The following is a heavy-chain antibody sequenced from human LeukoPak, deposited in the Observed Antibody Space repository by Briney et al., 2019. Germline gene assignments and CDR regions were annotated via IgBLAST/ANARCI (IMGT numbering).Heavy chain of an antibody. CDR2: IYPGDSDT. CDR3: ASLTTAGIVY. Sequence: GESLKISCKGSGYSFTSYWVGRVRQMPGKGLEWMGIIYPGDSDTRYSPSFQGQVTISADKSITTAFLQWSSLKASDTAMYYCASLTTAGIVYWGQGTLVTISS. V-gene: IGHV5-51*01. CDR1: GYSFTSYW. D-gene: IGHD6-13*01. J-gene: IGHJ4*02.